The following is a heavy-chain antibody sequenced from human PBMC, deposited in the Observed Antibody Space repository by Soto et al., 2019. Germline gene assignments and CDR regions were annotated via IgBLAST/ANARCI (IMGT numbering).Heavy chain of an antibody. V-gene: IGHV4-31*03. D-gene: IGHD4-17*01. CDR1: GGSISSGGYY. CDR2: IYYSGST. CDR3: ASSYGVWLDP. Sequence: SETLSLACTVSGGSISSGGYYWSWIRQRPGKGLEWIGYIYYSGSTYYNPSLKSRVTISVDTSKNQFSLKLSSVTAADTAVYYCASSYGVWLDPWAQGNLVTVSS. J-gene: IGHJ5*02.